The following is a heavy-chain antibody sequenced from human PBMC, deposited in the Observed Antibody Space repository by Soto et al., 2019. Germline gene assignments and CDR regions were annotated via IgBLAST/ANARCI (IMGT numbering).Heavy chain of an antibody. CDR1: GGSISSGGYY. Sequence: SETLSLTCTVSGGSISSGGYYWSWIRQHPGKGLEWIGYIYYSGSTYYNPSLKSRVTISVDTSKNQFSLKLSSVTAADTAVYYCARESHLDSRYFDYWGQGTLVTVSS. CDR2: IYYSGST. V-gene: IGHV4-31*03. J-gene: IGHJ4*02. D-gene: IGHD3-9*01. CDR3: ARESHLDSRYFDY.